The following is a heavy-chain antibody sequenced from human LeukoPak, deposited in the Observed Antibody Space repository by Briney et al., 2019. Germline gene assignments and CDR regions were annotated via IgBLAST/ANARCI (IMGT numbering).Heavy chain of an antibody. CDR3: TKVEDSSSSWGSDY. V-gene: IGHV3-23*01. D-gene: IGHD6-6*01. Sequence: PGGSLRLSCAASGFTFSSYVMSWVRQAPGKGLEWVSVISGSGGSTKYADSVKGRFTISRDSSKNTLYLQMNSLRAEDTAVYYCTKVEDSSSSWGSDYWGQGTLVTVSS. CDR2: ISGSGGST. CDR1: GFTFSSYV. J-gene: IGHJ4*02.